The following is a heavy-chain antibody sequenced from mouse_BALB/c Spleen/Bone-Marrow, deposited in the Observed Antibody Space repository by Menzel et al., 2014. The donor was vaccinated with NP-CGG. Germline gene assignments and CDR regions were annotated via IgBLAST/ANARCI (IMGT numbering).Heavy chain of an antibody. CDR2: IRYSDST. CDR3: ARGTYGAMNY. Sequence: VQLKQSGPDLVKPSQSLSLTCSVTGYSITSGYNWHWIRQFPGNKLEWMGYIRYSDSTNYNPSLKSRISITRDTSKNQSFLQLNSVTTEDTATYYCARGTYGAMNYWGQGTSVTVSS. J-gene: IGHJ4*01. CDR1: GYSITSGYN. V-gene: IGHV3-1*02. D-gene: IGHD5-1*01.